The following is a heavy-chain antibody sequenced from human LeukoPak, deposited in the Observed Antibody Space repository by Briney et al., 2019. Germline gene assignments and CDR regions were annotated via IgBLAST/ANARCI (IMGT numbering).Heavy chain of an antibody. V-gene: IGHV5-51*01. Sequence: GESLKISCKGSGYSFSNYWIGWIRQMPGKGLERMGIIYPGDSDTKYGASFQGQVTFSVDRSINTAYLQWNSLKASDTATYYCAREGGRFFDPWGQGTLVTVSS. J-gene: IGHJ5*02. CDR1: GYSFSNYW. CDR3: AREGGRFFDP. CDR2: IYPGDSDT. D-gene: IGHD3-16*01.